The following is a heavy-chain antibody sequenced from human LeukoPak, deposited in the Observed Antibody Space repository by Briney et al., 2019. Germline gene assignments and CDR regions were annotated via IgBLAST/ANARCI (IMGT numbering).Heavy chain of an antibody. CDR3: ARDSRGRSYYDSSGS. J-gene: IGHJ5*02. Sequence: ASVKVSCKASGYTFTGYYMHWVRQAPGQGVEWMGWINPNSGGTNYAQKFQGRVTMTRDTSISTAYMELSRLSSDDTAVYYCARDSRGRSYYDSSGSWGQGTLVTVSS. V-gene: IGHV1-2*02. CDR2: INPNSGGT. D-gene: IGHD3-22*01. CDR1: GYTFTGYY.